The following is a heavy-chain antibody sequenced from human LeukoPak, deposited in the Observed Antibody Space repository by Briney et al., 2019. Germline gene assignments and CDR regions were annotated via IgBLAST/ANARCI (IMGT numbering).Heavy chain of an antibody. V-gene: IGHV4-39*01. J-gene: IGHJ4*02. CDR3: ARQDYYGSGSFAYYFDY. CDR2: IYYSGST. Sequence: SETLSLTCTVSGGSISSSSSYWGCIRQPPGTGLEWLGSIYYSGSTYYNPSLKSRVTISVDTSKNQFSLKLSSVTAADTAVYYCARQDYYGSGSFAYYFDYWGQGTLVTVSS. CDR1: GGSISSSSSY. D-gene: IGHD3-10*01.